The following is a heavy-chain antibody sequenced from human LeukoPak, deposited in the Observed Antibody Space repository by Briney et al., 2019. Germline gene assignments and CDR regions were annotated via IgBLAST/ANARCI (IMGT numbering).Heavy chain of an antibody. CDR2: INPNSVGT. V-gene: IGHV1-2*06. Sequence: GASVKVSCKASGYTFTAYYIHSVRQAPGQGLEWMGRINPNSVGTTYAQKFQDRVTMTRDTSISTAYMELSSLTSDDAAVYYCALVVTLDYWGQGTLVTVSS. CDR1: GYTFTAYY. D-gene: IGHD2-2*01. J-gene: IGHJ4*02. CDR3: ALVVTLDY.